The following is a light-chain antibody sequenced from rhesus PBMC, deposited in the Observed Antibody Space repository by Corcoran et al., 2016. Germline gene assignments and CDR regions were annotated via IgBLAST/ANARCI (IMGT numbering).Light chain of an antibody. CDR2: KAT. CDR1: QGIISR. J-gene: IGKJ3*01. CDR3: LQYGSSPVT. Sequence: IQMTQSPSSLSASVGDTVTITCQASQGIISRLAWYQQKPGKAPKLLIYKATSLQSGVPSRLSGSGSGTDFTLTISSLQPEDFATYYCLQYGSSPVTFGPGTKLDIK. V-gene: IGKV1-22*01.